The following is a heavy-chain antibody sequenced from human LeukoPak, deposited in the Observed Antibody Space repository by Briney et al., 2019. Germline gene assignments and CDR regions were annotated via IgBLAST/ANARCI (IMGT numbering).Heavy chain of an antibody. J-gene: IGHJ4*02. V-gene: IGHV3-30*18. CDR2: ISYDGSNK. Sequence: GGSLRLSCAASGFTFSSYAMSWVRQAPGKGLEWVAVISYDGSNKYYADSVKGRFTISRDNSKNTLYLQMNSPRAEDTAVYYCAKDQSGAHDYWGQGTLVTVSS. CDR3: AKDQSGAHDY. D-gene: IGHD1-26*01. CDR1: GFTFSSYA.